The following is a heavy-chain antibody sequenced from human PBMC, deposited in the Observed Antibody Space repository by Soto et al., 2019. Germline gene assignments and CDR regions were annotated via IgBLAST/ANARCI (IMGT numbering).Heavy chain of an antibody. V-gene: IGHV1-18*01. CDR2: ISGYNGNT. J-gene: IGHJ5*02. CDR1: GYTFTSYG. Sequence: ASVKVSCKASGYTFTSYGITWVRQAPGQGLEWMGWISGYNGNTDYAQKLQGRVTMTTDISTSTAYMELRRLRSDDTAVYYCARAMVRGVRGAYNWFDPWGQGTLVTVSS. D-gene: IGHD3-10*01. CDR3: ARAMVRGVRGAYNWFDP.